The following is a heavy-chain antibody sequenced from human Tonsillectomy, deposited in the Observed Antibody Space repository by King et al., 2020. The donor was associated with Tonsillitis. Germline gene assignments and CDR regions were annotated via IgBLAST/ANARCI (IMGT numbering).Heavy chain of an antibody. CDR1: GYTFISYG. D-gene: IGHD6-19*01. V-gene: IGHV1-18*04. Sequence: QLVQSGAEVKKPGASVKASCKASGYTFISYGIGWVRQAPGQGLEWMGWISPHNGNTNYAQKVQGRVTMTTDTSTSTVYMELRSLRSDDTAVYYCARGHIAVVGTGFDYWGQGTLVTVSS. J-gene: IGHJ4*02. CDR3: ARGHIAVVGTGFDY. CDR2: ISPHNGNT.